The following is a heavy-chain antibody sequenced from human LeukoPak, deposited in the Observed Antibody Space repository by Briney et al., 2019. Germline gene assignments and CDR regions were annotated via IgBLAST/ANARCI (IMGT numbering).Heavy chain of an antibody. CDR3: ARGGVIRSGDYHFDF. CDR1: GASISNYY. Sequence: SETLSLTCTVSGASISNYYWSWIRQPPGGGLEWIGYFFSSGSTRYNPSLKTRVTISVDTSKNQLSLKMTSASAADTALYYCARGGVIRSGDYHFDFWGQGTLVTVSS. V-gene: IGHV4-59*13. J-gene: IGHJ4*02. D-gene: IGHD4-17*01. CDR2: FFSSGST.